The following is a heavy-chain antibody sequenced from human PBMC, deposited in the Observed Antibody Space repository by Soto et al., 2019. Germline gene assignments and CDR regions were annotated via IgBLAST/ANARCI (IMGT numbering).Heavy chain of an antibody. D-gene: IGHD5-12*01. CDR2: ISGSGGST. Sequence: GGSLRLSCAASGFTFSSYAMSWVRQAPGKGLEWVSAISGSGGSTYYADSVKGRFTISRDNSKNTLYLQMNSLRAEDTAVYYCAKGKGGYSGYALAGYYYYYMDVWGKGTTVTVS. V-gene: IGHV3-23*01. CDR1: GFTFSSYA. CDR3: AKGKGGYSGYALAGYYYYYMDV. J-gene: IGHJ6*03.